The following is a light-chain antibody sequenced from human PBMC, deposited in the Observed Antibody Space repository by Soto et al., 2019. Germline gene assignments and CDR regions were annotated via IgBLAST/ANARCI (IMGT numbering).Light chain of an antibody. CDR3: QQYGSSPYT. J-gene: IGKJ4*01. Sequence: ETVLTQSPGTLSLSPGERATLSCRASPSVLSTYLAWYQQKPGQAPRLLIYGVSNRATGTPDRFSGSGSATDFTLTISRLEPDDFAVYYCQQYGSSPYTFGGGTKVEIK. CDR2: GVS. V-gene: IGKV3-20*01. CDR1: PSVLSTY.